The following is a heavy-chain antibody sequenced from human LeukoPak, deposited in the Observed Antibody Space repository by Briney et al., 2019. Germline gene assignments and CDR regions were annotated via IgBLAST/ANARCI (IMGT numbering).Heavy chain of an antibody. V-gene: IGHV3-48*01. CDR1: GFTFTHYG. J-gene: IGHJ4*02. D-gene: IGHD1-26*01. CDR2: ISSSGSTI. CDR3: ASWGEGALDN. Sequence: GGSLRLSCAASGFTFTHYGMNWVRQAPGKGLEWVSYISSSGSTIYYANSVKGRFTISRDNAKKSLYLQMNSLRVEDTGVYYCASWGEGALDNWGQGTLVTVSS.